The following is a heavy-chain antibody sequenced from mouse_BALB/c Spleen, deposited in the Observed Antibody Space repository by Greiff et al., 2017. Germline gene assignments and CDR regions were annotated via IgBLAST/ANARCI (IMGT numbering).Heavy chain of an antibody. Sequence: EVKVVESGGGLVKPGGSLKLSCAASGFTFSDYYMYWVRQTPEKRLEWVATISDGGSYTYYPDSVKGRFTISRDNAKNNLYLQMSSLNSEDTAMYNCARDKRRDDEAMDYWGQGTSVTVSS. J-gene: IGHJ4*01. CDR3: ARDKRRDDEAMDY. CDR2: ISDGGSYT. V-gene: IGHV5-4*02. CDR1: GFTFSDYY. D-gene: IGHD2-14*01.